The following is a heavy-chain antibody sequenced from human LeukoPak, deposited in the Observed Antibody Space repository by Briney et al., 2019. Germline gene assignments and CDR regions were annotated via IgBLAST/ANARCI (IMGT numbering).Heavy chain of an antibody. CDR3: ARGNYGDVPFDY. Sequence: SETLSLTCTVSGGSISSGCYYWSWIRQPAGKGLEWIGRIYTSGSTNYNPSLKSRVTISVDTSKNQFSLKLSSVTAADTAVYYCARGNYGDVPFDYWGQGTLVTVSS. CDR2: IYTSGST. CDR1: GGSISSGCYY. J-gene: IGHJ4*02. V-gene: IGHV4-61*02. D-gene: IGHD4-17*01.